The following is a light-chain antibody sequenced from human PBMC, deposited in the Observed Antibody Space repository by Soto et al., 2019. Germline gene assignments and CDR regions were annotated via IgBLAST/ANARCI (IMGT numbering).Light chain of an antibody. Sequence: QAVVTQPPSASWTPGQRVTSSCSGSSSNIGSNTVNWYQQLPGTAPTLLIYSNNQRPSGVPDRFSGSKSGTSASLDISGLQSEDEADYYCAAWDDSLNGYVFGTGTKLTV. V-gene: IGLV1-44*01. CDR2: SNN. CDR3: AAWDDSLNGYV. CDR1: SSNIGSNT. J-gene: IGLJ1*01.